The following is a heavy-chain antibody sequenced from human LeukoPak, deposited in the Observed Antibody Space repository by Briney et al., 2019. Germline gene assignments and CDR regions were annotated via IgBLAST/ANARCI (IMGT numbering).Heavy chain of an antibody. CDR1: GGTFSSYA. D-gene: IGHD6-19*01. Sequence: GASVKASCKASGGTFSSYAISWVRQAPGQGLEWMGGIIPIFGTANYAQKFQGRVTITADESTSTAYMELSSLRSEDTAVYYCARQGSGWYYFDYWGQGTLVTVSS. V-gene: IGHV1-69*13. CDR2: IIPIFGTA. J-gene: IGHJ4*02. CDR3: ARQGSGWYYFDY.